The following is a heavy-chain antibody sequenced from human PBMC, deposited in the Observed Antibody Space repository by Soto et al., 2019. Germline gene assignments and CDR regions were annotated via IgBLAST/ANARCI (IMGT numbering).Heavy chain of an antibody. J-gene: IGHJ4*02. CDR2: IWYDGSNK. Sequence: GGSLRLSCAASGFTFSNYGMHWVRQAPGKGPEWVTVIWYDGSNKYYADSVKGRFTISRDNSKNTLYLQMNSLRAEDTAVYYCARGWGSSSATFDSWGQGTLVTVS. CDR3: ARGWGSSSATFDS. D-gene: IGHD6-6*01. CDR1: GFTFSNYG. V-gene: IGHV3-33*01.